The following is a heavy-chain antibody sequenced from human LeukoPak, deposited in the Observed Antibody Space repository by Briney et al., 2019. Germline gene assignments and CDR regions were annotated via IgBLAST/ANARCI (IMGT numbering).Heavy chain of an antibody. V-gene: IGHV1-24*01. J-gene: IGHJ6*02. D-gene: IGHD3-10*01. CDR2: FDPEDGET. Sequence: ASVKVSCKVSGHTLTELSLHWVRQAPGKGLEWMGRFDPEDGETIYARRFQGRVTMTEDTSTDTAYMELSSLRSEDTAVYYCARAYYYGSGSYYGMDVWGQGTTVTVSS. CDR3: ARAYYYGSGSYYGMDV. CDR1: GHTLTELS.